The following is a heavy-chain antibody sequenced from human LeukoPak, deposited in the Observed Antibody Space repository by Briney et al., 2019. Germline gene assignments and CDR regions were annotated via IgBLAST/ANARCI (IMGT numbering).Heavy chain of an antibody. D-gene: IGHD3-22*01. V-gene: IGHV1-69*05. Sequence: SVKVSCKASGGTFSSYAISWVRQAPGQGLEWMGRIIPIFGTANYAQKFQGRVTITTDESTSTAYMELSSLRSEDTAVYYCARDQYYYDSSGYLSAAYFDYWGQGTLVTASS. CDR2: IIPIFGTA. J-gene: IGHJ4*02. CDR1: GGTFSSYA. CDR3: ARDQYYYDSSGYLSAAYFDY.